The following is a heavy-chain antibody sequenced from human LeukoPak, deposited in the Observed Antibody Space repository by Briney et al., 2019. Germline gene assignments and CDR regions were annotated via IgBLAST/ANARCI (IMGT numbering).Heavy chain of an antibody. D-gene: IGHD6-6*01. J-gene: IGHJ4*02. CDR1: GGTFSSYA. Sequence: SVKVSCKASGGTFSSYAISWVRQAPGQGLEWMGGIIPIFGTANYAQKFQGRVTITTDESTSTAYMELSSLRSEDTAVYYCASSREPSSLSYYFDYWGQGTLVTVSS. V-gene: IGHV1-69*05. CDR2: IIPIFGTA. CDR3: ASSREPSSLSYYFDY.